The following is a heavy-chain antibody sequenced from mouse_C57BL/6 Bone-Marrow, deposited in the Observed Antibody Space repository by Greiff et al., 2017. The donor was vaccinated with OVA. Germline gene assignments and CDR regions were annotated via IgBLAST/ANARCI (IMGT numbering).Heavy chain of an antibody. CDR1: GFSFNTYA. Sequence: EVKLVESGGGLVQPKGSLKLSCAASGFSFNTYAMNWVRQAPGKGLEWVARIRSKSNNYATYYADSVKDRFTISRDDSESMLYLQMNNLKTEDTAMYYCVRHLRGDSSGYDAMDYWGQGTSVTVSS. J-gene: IGHJ4*01. D-gene: IGHD3-2*02. V-gene: IGHV10-1*01. CDR2: IRSKSNNYAT. CDR3: VRHLRGDSSGYDAMDY.